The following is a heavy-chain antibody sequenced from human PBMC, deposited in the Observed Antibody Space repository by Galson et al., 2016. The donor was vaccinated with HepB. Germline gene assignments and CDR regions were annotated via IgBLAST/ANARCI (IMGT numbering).Heavy chain of an antibody. CDR3: ARLAVGRLDP. Sequence: SETLSLTCTVSGGSVSNYYWSWIRQPPGKGLEWIGYIYYSGSTNYNPSLKSRVTISVDTSKNQFSLRLSFVTAADTAVYFCARLAVGRLDPWGQGTLVTVSS. V-gene: IGHV4-59*02. J-gene: IGHJ5*02. CDR1: GGSVSNYY. CDR2: IYYSGST. D-gene: IGHD1-26*01.